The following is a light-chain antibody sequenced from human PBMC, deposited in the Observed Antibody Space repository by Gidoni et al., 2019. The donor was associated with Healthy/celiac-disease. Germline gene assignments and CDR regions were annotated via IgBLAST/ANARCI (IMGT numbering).Light chain of an antibody. J-gene: IGKJ5*01. V-gene: IGKV3-11*01. Sequence: EIVLTQSPATLSLSPGERATLSCRASQSVSSYLAWYQQKPGQAPRLLIYDASNRATGIPPRFSGSGSGTDFTLTISSLEPEDFAVYYCQQRSNWPTFGQGTRLEIK. CDR2: DAS. CDR3: QQRSNWPT. CDR1: QSVSSY.